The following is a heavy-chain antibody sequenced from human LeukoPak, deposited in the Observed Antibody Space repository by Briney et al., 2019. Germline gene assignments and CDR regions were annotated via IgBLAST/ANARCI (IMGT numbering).Heavy chain of an antibody. CDR3: ARETEMANLDY. V-gene: IGHV3-7*04. J-gene: IGHJ4*02. CDR2: IKQDGSEK. D-gene: IGHD5-24*01. Sequence: GGSLRLSCTASGFTFSSYWMNWVRQAPGKGLEWVADIKQDGSEKYYVDSVKGRFTISRDNAKKSLYLQMNSLRAEDTAVYYCARETEMANLDYWGQGTLVTVSS. CDR1: GFTFSSYW.